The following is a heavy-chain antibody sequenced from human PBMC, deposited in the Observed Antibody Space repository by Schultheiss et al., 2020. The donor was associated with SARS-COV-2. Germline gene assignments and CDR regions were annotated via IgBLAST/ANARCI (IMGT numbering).Heavy chain of an antibody. CDR1: GGTFSSYA. D-gene: IGHD3-3*01. CDR3: ARDRYDFWSGFVSYWYFDL. Sequence: SVKVSCKASGGTFSSYAISWVRQAPGQGLEWMGGIIPIFGTANYAQKFQGRVTITADESTSTAYMELSSLRSEDTAVYYCARDRYDFWSGFVSYWYFDLWGRGTLVTVSS. V-gene: IGHV1-69*13. J-gene: IGHJ2*01. CDR2: IIPIFGTA.